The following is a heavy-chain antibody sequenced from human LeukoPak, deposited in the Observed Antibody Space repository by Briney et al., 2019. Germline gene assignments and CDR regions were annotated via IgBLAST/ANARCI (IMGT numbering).Heavy chain of an antibody. Sequence: PGGSLRLSCAASGFTFSSYAMSWVRQAPGKGLEWVANIKQDGSEKYYVDSVKGRFTISRDNAKNSLYLQMNSLRAEDTAVYYCARDAFPPVEMATNYFDYWGQGTLVTVSS. J-gene: IGHJ4*02. CDR3: ARDAFPPVEMATNYFDY. CDR2: IKQDGSEK. D-gene: IGHD5-24*01. V-gene: IGHV3-7*01. CDR1: GFTFSSYA.